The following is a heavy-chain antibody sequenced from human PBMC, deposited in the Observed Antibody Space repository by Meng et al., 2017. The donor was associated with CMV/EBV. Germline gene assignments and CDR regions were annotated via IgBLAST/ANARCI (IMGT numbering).Heavy chain of an antibody. Sequence: GGSLRLSCAASGFTFSSYAMSWVRQAPGKGLEWVSAISGSGSTIYYADSVKGRFTISRDNAKNSLYLQMNSLRAEDTAVYYCARGGIKPYYYYGMDVWGQGTTVTVSS. V-gene: IGHV3-23*01. D-gene: IGHD3-10*01. CDR2: ISGSGSTI. CDR3: ARGGIKPYYYYGMDV. J-gene: IGHJ6*02. CDR1: GFTFSSYA.